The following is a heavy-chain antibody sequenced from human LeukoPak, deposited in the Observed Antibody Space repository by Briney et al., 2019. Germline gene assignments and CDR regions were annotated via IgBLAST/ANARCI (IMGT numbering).Heavy chain of an antibody. CDR2: IYYSGST. J-gene: IGHJ4*02. CDR1: GGSISSYY. CDR3: ARASWDYYDSSGYYAYFDY. D-gene: IGHD3-22*01. Sequence: SETLSLTCTVSGGSISSYYWSWIRQHPGEGLEWIGYIYYSGSTYYNPSLKSRVTISVDTSKNQFSLKLSSVTAADTAVYYCARASWDYYDSSGYYAYFDYWGQGTLVTVSS. V-gene: IGHV4-59*06.